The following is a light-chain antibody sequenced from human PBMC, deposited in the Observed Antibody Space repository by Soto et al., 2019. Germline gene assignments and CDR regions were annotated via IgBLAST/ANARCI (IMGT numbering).Light chain of an antibody. CDR3: CSYSSSSTKV. CDR2: EVN. Sequence: QSALTQPASVSGSPGQSITISCTGSTSDIGGYNYVSWYEQHPGKAPKLIIYEVNNRPSGISNRFSGSKSGNTASLTISGLQAEDEADYYCCSYSSSSTKVFGTGTKLTAL. V-gene: IGLV2-14*01. J-gene: IGLJ1*01. CDR1: TSDIGGYNY.